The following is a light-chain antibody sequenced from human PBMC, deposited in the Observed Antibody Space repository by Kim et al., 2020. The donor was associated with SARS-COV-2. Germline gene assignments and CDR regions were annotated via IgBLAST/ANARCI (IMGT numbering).Light chain of an antibody. Sequence: RATINRKSSQSVLYSSNNKSYLAWYQQKPGQPPKLLIYWASTRESGVPDRFSGSGSGTDFTLTISSLQAEDVAVYYCQQYYSTPLTFGGGTKLEIK. CDR2: WAS. J-gene: IGKJ4*01. V-gene: IGKV4-1*01. CDR3: QQYYSTPLT. CDR1: QSVLYSSNNKSY.